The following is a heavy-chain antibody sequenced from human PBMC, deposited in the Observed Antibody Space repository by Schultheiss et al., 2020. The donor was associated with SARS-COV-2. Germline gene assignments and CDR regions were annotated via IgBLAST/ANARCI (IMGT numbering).Heavy chain of an antibody. Sequence: GGSLRLSCAASGLTFSSYPMHWVRQAPGKGLEWVAVISYDGSNKYYADSVKGRFTISRDNSKNTLYLQMNSLRDEDTAVYYCARDQRSDYGDYVDGVGGGVDIWGQGTMVTVSS. CDR3: ARDQRSDYGDYVDGVGGGVDI. D-gene: IGHD4-17*01. J-gene: IGHJ3*02. CDR2: ISYDGSNK. V-gene: IGHV3-30*04. CDR1: GLTFSSYP.